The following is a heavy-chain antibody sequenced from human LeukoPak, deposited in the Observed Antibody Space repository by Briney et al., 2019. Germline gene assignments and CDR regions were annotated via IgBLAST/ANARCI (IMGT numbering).Heavy chain of an antibody. CDR2: VSTGGGST. CDR3: AKWTYSGSYYDY. D-gene: IGHD1-26*01. V-gene: IGHV3-23*01. J-gene: IGHJ4*02. Sequence: PGGSLRLSCAASGFTFSSYAMTGVRQAPGKGLEWVSLVSTGGGSTYYADSVKGRFTISRDNNKNTLFLQMNSLRAEDTAVYYCAKWTYSGSYYDYWGQGTLVTVSS. CDR1: GFTFSSYA.